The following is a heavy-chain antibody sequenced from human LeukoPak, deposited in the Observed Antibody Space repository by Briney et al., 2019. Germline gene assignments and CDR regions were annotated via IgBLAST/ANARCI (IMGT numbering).Heavy chain of an antibody. D-gene: IGHD5-18*01. CDR3: AKASYGFPVNY. CDR2: ISSSSSTI. V-gene: IGHV3-48*01. Sequence: TGGSLRLSCAASGFTFSSYSMNWVRQAPGKGLEWVSYISSSSSTIYYADSVKGRFTISRDNAKNSLYLQMNSLRAEDTAVYYCAKASYGFPVNYWGQGTLVTVSS. CDR1: GFTFSSYS. J-gene: IGHJ4*02.